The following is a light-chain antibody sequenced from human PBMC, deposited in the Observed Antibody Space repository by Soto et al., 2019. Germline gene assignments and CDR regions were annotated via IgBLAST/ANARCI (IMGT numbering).Light chain of an antibody. J-gene: IGLJ1*01. CDR1: SSDIGARYD. CDR2: DST. Sequence: QSALTQPPSVSGAPGQRVTISCTGSSSDIGARYDVHWYQQLPGTAPKLLIYDSTNRPSGVPDRFFGSKSGTSASLAIIGLQAEDEADYSCQSYDGTLSGSTVFGTGTKVTVL. V-gene: IGLV1-40*01. CDR3: QSYDGTLSGSTV.